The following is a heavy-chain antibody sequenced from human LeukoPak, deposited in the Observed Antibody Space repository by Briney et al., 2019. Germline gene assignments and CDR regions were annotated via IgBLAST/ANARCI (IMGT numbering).Heavy chain of an antibody. CDR1: GGSISSYY. CDR3: ARGYLIVEAAAGTGENFDY. D-gene: IGHD6-13*01. J-gene: IGHJ4*02. Sequence: SETLSLTCTVSGGSISSYYWSWIRQPPGKGLEWIGYIYYSGSTNYNPSLKSRVTISVDTSKNQFSLKLSSVTAADTAVYYCARGYLIVEAAAGTGENFDYWGQGTLVTVSS. V-gene: IGHV4-59*01. CDR2: IYYSGST.